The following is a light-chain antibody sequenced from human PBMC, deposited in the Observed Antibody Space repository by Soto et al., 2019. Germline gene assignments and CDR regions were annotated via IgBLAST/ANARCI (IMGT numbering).Light chain of an antibody. J-gene: IGKJ5*01. CDR2: AAS. V-gene: IGKV1-9*01. Sequence: IQLTQSPSSLSASVGDRVTITCRASQGINTFLAWYQQKAGKAPKLLIYAASTLQSGVPSRFSGSGSGTDFTLTISSLQSEDFATYYCQQLNSYPITVGQGTRLEIK. CDR1: QGINTF. CDR3: QQLNSYPIT.